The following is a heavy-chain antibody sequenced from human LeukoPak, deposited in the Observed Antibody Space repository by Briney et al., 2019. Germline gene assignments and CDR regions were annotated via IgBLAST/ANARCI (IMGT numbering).Heavy chain of an antibody. CDR2: IYTSGST. CDR1: GGSISSYY. Sequence: KPSETLSLTCTVSGGSISSYYWSWIRQPAGKGLEWIGRIYTSGSTNYNPSLKSRVTMSVDTSKNQFSLKLSSVTAADTAVYYCARRITIFGVVIIDAFDIWGQGTMVTVSS. V-gene: IGHV4-4*07. CDR3: ARRITIFGVVIIDAFDI. J-gene: IGHJ3*02. D-gene: IGHD3-3*01.